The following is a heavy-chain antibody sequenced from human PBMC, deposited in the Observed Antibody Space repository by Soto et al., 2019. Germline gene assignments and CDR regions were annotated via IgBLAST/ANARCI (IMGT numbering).Heavy chain of an antibody. V-gene: IGHV1-18*01. Sequence: ASVKVSCKASGYTFTSYGISWVRQAPGQGLEWMGWISAYNGNTNYAQKLQGRVTMTTDTSTSTAYMELRSLRSDDTAVYYCARVLVYDYIWGSYRYREVDYWGQGTLVTVSS. D-gene: IGHD3-16*02. CDR1: GYTFTSYG. CDR3: ARVLVYDYIWGSYRYREVDY. J-gene: IGHJ4*02. CDR2: ISAYNGNT.